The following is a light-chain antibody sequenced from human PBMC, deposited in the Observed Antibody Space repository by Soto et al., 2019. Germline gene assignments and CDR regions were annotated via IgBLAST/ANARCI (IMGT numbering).Light chain of an antibody. CDR3: VAWDDNLSSRV. J-gene: IGLJ3*02. CDR2: MNS. Sequence: QSVLTQPPSLSGTPGQSVTLSCIGSRSNIGSAIVHWYQQLPGTAPKHLIYMNSHRPSGVPDRFSASKSGTSASLVIPGLRPEDESDYFCVAWDDNLSSRVFGGGTKVTVL. CDR1: RSNIGSAI. V-gene: IGLV1-47*01.